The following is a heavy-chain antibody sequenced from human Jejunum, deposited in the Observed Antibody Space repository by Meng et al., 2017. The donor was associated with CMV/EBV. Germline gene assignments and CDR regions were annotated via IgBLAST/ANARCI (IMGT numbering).Heavy chain of an antibody. CDR2: IYPGDSDT. V-gene: IGHV5-51*01. J-gene: IGHJ5*02. CDR3: ARRDEYSSTGFDP. CDR1: GYSFTSYW. Sequence: GSGYSFTSYWIGWVRQMPGKGLEWMGIIYPGDSDTRYSPSFQGQVTMSADKSISTAYLQWSSLKASDTAMYYCARRDEYSSTGFDPWGQGTLVTVSS. D-gene: IGHD6-13*01.